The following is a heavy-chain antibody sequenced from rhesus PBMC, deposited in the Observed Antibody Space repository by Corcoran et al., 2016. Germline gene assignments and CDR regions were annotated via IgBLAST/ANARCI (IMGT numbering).Heavy chain of an antibody. CDR3: TRGTGMTRAFDY. J-gene: IGHJ4*01. D-gene: IGHD1-32*01. CDR1: GFTFGDFG. V-gene: IGHV3-183*02. Sequence: VQLVDSGGDLVQPGGSLRLSCVGSGFTFGDFGMHWVRQAPGKGRECVSSITNTCGAGYDAGSVGGRFTVSRDNARGSLSRQMSGLRAEDTAVYYCTRGTGMTRAFDYWGQGVLVTVSS. CDR2: ITNTCGAG.